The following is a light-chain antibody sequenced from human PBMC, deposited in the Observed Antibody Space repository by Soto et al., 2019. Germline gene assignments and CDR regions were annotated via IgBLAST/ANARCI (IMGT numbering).Light chain of an antibody. Sequence: QSVLTQPPSVSAAPGQTVTTSCSGTSSNIGNNYVSWYQHLPGTAPKLLISDNNNRPSGIPDRFSGSKSGTSATLAITGLQTGDEADYYCATWDDSLSAAGFGPGTKLTVL. J-gene: IGLJ1*01. CDR2: DNN. CDR1: SSNIGNNY. V-gene: IGLV1-51*01. CDR3: ATWDDSLSAAG.